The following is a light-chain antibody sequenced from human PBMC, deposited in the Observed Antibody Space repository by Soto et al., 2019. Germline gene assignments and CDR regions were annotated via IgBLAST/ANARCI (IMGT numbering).Light chain of an antibody. CDR2: KAS. Sequence: DIQMTQSPSTLSASVGDRVTITCRASQSISSWLAWYQQKPGKAPSVLIYKASRLENAVPSRFSGSGSGTEFTLTISSLQPDDSATYYCQQYNSYSPTFDQGTKVEVK. CDR3: QQYNSYSPT. J-gene: IGKJ1*01. V-gene: IGKV1-5*03. CDR1: QSISSW.